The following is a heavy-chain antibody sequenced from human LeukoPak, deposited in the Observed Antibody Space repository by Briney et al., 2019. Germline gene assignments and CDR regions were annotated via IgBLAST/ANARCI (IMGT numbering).Heavy chain of an antibody. V-gene: IGHV4-59*08. CDR1: GGSISSYY. D-gene: IGHD3-3*01. Sequence: SETLSLTCTVSGGSISSYYWSWIRQPPGKGLEWIGYIYYSGGTNYNPSLKSRVTISVDTSKNQFSLKLSSVTAADTAVYYCARLVYYDFWSGSFDYWGQGTLVTVSS. CDR2: IYYSGGT. CDR3: ARLVYYDFWSGSFDY. J-gene: IGHJ4*02.